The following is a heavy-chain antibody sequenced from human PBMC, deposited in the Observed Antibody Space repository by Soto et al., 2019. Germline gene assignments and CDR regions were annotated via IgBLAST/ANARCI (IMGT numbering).Heavy chain of an antibody. D-gene: IGHD6-13*01. CDR3: ARDLRSSSWYGAPAWFDP. Sequence: EVVLLESGGGLVQSGGSLRLSCAASGFIFSSYWMSWVRQAPGKGLEWVANIKQDGSEKYYVDSVKGRFTISRDNAKNSLYLQMNSLRAEDTAVYYCARDLRSSSWYGAPAWFDPWGQGTLVTVSS. CDR2: IKQDGSEK. J-gene: IGHJ5*02. CDR1: GFIFSSYW. V-gene: IGHV3-7*01.